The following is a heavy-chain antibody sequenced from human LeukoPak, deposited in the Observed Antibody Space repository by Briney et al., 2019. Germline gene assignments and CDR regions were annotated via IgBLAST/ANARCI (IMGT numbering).Heavy chain of an antibody. Sequence: SETLSLTCTVSGGSISSYYWSWIRQPPGRGLEWIGYMHYSGNTNYNPSLKSRVTMSVDTSKNQFSLKLTSVTAADTAVYYCASSLFGGSYSLAYWGQGTLVTVSS. D-gene: IGHD1-26*01. J-gene: IGHJ4*02. V-gene: IGHV4-59*01. CDR2: MHYSGNT. CDR1: GGSISSYY. CDR3: ASSLFGGSYSLAY.